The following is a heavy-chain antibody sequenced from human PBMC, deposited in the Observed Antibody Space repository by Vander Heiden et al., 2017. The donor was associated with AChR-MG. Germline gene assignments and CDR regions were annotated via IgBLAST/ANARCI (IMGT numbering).Heavy chain of an antibody. V-gene: IGHV1-69*01. Sequence: QVQLVQSGAEVKKPGSSVKVSCKASGSTFSNYAISGGRQAPGQGVEWIGGNIPIFDTANYAQKVQGRVTITADESTSTAYMELTSLRSEETGVDYCARDLTDYYDRGGPPGYGMDVWGQGTTVTVSS. J-gene: IGHJ6*02. D-gene: IGHD3-22*01. CDR3: ARDLTDYYDRGGPPGYGMDV. CDR1: GSTFSNYA. CDR2: NIPIFDTA.